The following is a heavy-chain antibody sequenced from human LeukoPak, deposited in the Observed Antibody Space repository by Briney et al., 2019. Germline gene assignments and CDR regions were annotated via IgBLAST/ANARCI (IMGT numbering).Heavy chain of an antibody. D-gene: IGHD3-9*01. CDR3: VTRYFDWSYYFDY. V-gene: IGHV4-39*07. J-gene: IGHJ4*02. CDR1: GGSISSYY. Sequence: PAETLSLTCTVSGGSISSYYWTWIRQPPGKGLEWIGSIYYSGSTYYNPSLKSRVTISVDTSKNQFSLKLSSVTAADTAVYYCVTRYFDWSYYFDYWGQGTLVTVSS. CDR2: IYYSGST.